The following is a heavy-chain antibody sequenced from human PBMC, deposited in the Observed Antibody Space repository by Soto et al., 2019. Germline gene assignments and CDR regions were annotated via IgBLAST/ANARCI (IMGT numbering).Heavy chain of an antibody. Sequence: PGESLKICCKVSGYSFTSYWIGGVRQMPGKGLEWMGIIYPGDSDTRYSPSFQGQVTISADKSISTAYLQWSSLKASDTAMYYCARHVRIAAAGSYYYYGMDVWGQGTTVTVS. D-gene: IGHD6-13*01. CDR2: IYPGDSDT. V-gene: IGHV5-51*01. CDR3: ARHVRIAAAGSYYYYGMDV. CDR1: GYSFTSYW. J-gene: IGHJ6*02.